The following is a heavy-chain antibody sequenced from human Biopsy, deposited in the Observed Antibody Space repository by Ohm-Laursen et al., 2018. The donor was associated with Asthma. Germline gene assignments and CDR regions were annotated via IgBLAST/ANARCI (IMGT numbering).Heavy chain of an antibody. V-gene: IGHV3-30*18. J-gene: IGHJ4*02. Sequence: SLRLSCTASGFTFTDYWMHWVRQAPGKGLEWVAVISFDGSNEDYADSVKGRFTISRDNSKNTLFLEMNSLRPEDTAVYYCAKELFPGWELRRGPDSWGQGTLVTVSS. D-gene: IGHD1-26*01. CDR1: GFTFTDYW. CDR2: ISFDGSNE. CDR3: AKELFPGWELRRGPDS.